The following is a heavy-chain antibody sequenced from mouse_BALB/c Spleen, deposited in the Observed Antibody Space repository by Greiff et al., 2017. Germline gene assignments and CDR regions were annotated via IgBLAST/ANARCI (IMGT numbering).Heavy chain of an antibody. Sequence: DVKLVESGGGLVKPGGSLKLSCAASGFTFSDYYMYWVRQTPEKRLEWVATISDGGSYTYYPDSVKGRFTISRDNAKNNLYLQMSSLKSEDTAMYYCARGDGYDRYAMDYWGQGTSVTVSS. V-gene: IGHV5-4*02. J-gene: IGHJ4*01. CDR1: GFTFSDYY. D-gene: IGHD2-2*01. CDR2: ISDGGSYT. CDR3: ARGDGYDRYAMDY.